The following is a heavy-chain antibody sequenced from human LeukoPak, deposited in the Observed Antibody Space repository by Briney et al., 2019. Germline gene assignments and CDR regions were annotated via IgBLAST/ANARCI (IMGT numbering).Heavy chain of an antibody. CDR3: ARFGSYDSSRPLGAFDI. D-gene: IGHD3-22*01. J-gene: IGHJ3*02. V-gene: IGHV4-34*01. Sequence: SETLSLTCAVYGGSFSGYYWSWIRQPPGKGLEWIGEINHSGSTNYNPSLKSRVTISVDTSKNRFSLKLSSVTAADTAVYYCARFGSYDSSRPLGAFDIWGQGTMVTVSS. CDR2: INHSGST. CDR1: GGSFSGYY.